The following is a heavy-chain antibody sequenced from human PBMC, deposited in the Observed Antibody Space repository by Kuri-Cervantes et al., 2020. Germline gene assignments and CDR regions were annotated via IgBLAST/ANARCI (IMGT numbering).Heavy chain of an antibody. D-gene: IGHD3-22*01. CDR2: IYYSGST. Sequence: SETLSLTCTVSGGSISSSSYYWGWIRQPPGKGLEWIGSIYYSGSTNYNPSLKSRVTISVDTSKNQFSLKLSSVAAADTAVYYCASITLLGGYCVSDWGQGTLVTVSS. CDR3: ASITLLGGYCVSD. CDR1: GGSISSSSYY. V-gene: IGHV4-39*07. J-gene: IGHJ4*02.